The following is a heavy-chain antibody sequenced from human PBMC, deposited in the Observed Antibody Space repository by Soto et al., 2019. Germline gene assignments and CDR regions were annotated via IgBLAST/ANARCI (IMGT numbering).Heavy chain of an antibody. V-gene: IGHV4-34*01. Sequence: PSETLSLTCAVYGGSFSGYYWSWIRQPPGKGLEWIGEINHSGSTNYNPSLKSRVTISVDTSKNQFSLKLSSVTAADTAVYYCARGRYYGSGSYPSPLDYFDYWGQGTLVTVSS. D-gene: IGHD3-10*01. CDR3: ARGRYYGSGSYPSPLDYFDY. J-gene: IGHJ4*02. CDR2: INHSGST. CDR1: GGSFSGYY.